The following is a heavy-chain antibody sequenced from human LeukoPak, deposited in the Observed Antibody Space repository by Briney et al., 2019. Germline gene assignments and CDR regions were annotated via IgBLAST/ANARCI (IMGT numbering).Heavy chain of an antibody. V-gene: IGHV1-18*01. J-gene: IGHJ4*02. D-gene: IGHD3-22*01. CDR1: GYTFTSYG. CDR2: IRAYDGNT. CDR3: ARGHDSSGYYYLAVY. Sequence: GASVKVSYKASGYTFTSYGISWVRQAPGQGLEWMVWIRAYDGNTNYAQKLQGRVTMTTDTSTSTAYMELRSLRSDDTAVYYCARGHDSSGYYYLAVYWGQGTLVTVSS.